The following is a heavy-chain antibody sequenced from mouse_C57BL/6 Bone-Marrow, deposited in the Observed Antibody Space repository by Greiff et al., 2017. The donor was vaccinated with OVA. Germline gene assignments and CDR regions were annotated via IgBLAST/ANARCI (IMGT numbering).Heavy chain of an antibody. CDR2: IYPGDGDT. Sequence: VQLQHSGAELVKPGASVKLSCKASGYTFSTYWMNWVKQRPGKGLEWIGQIYPGDGDTNYNGKFKGKATLTADKSSSTAYMHLSSLTSADSAVYFCARGAYWGQGTLVTVSS. J-gene: IGHJ3*01. CDR1: GYTFSTYW. CDR3: ARGAY. V-gene: IGHV1-80*01.